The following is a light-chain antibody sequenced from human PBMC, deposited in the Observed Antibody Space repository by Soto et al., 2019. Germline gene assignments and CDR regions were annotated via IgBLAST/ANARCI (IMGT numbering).Light chain of an antibody. CDR1: QSVSTY. CDR3: QQRTNWPPWT. J-gene: IGKJ1*01. V-gene: IGKV3-11*01. CDR2: DAS. Sequence: EIVLTQSPEALSLSPGERATLSCRASQSVSTYLAWYQHKPGQAPRLLIYDASTRDTGIPARFSGSGSGTDFSLNIRSLEPEDSAVYFCQQRTNWPPWTFGQGTKVEI.